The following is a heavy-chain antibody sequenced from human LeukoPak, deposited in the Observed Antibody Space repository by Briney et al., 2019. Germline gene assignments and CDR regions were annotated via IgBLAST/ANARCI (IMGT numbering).Heavy chain of an antibody. CDR2: IYYTGST. J-gene: IGHJ2*01. Sequence: SETLSLTCTVSGGSIVSYYWSWIRQPPGKGMEWIGYIYYTGSTNYNPSLKSRVTISVDTSKNQFSLKLSSVTAADTAVYYCARYLAAGYFDLWGRGTLVTVSS. V-gene: IGHV4-59*08. CDR3: ARYLAAGYFDL. D-gene: IGHD6-25*01. CDR1: GGSIVSYY.